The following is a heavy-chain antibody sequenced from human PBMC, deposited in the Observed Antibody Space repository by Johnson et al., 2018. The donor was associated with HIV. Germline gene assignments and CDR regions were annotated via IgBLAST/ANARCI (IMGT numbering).Heavy chain of an antibody. CDR1: GFTFSDYY. D-gene: IGHD1-26*01. CDR3: ARDWSWRGSLKGGGAFDI. V-gene: IGHV3-11*04. CDR2: ISSSGRTI. Sequence: QVQLVESGGGLVKPGGSLRLSCIASGFASGFTFSDYYMTWIRQAPGKGLEWVSYISSSGRTIRYEDSVKGRFTISRDNSENTLYLQMNSLRAEDTAVFFCARDWSWRGSLKGGGAFDIWGQGTLVTVSA. J-gene: IGHJ3*02.